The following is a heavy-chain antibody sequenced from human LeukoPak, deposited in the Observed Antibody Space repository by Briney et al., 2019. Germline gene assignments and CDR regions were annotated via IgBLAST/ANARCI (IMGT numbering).Heavy chain of an antibody. Sequence: SETLSLTCTVSGGSISSYYWSWIRQPAGKGPEWIGRIYTSGSTNYNPSLKSRVTISVDKSKNQFSLKLSSVTAADTAVYYCARDRLGGYDSTRGNWFDPWGQGTLVTVSS. CDR1: GGSISSYY. CDR2: IYTSGST. D-gene: IGHD5-12*01. J-gene: IGHJ5*02. V-gene: IGHV4-4*07. CDR3: ARDRLGGYDSTRGNWFDP.